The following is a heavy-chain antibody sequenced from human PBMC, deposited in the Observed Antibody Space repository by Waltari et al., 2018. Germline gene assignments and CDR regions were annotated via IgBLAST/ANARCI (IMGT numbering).Heavy chain of an antibody. CDR2: INQNRST. J-gene: IGHJ4*02. Sequence: QVQLQQWGAGLLKPSETLSLTCAVYGGSFSGYYWSWIRQPPLKGLEGIGEINQNRSTNYNPHLKSRVTISVDTAKNQFSLMLSSVTAADTAVYYCAIPGRGISYFDYWGQGTLVTVSS. V-gene: IGHV4-34*01. CDR1: GGSFSGYY. D-gene: IGHD1-26*01. CDR3: AIPGRGISYFDY.